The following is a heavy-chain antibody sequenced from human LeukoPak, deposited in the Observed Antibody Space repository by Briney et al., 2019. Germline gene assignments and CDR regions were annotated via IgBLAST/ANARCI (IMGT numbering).Heavy chain of an antibody. CDR2: IYSGGST. Sequence: GGSLRLSCAASEFSVGSNYMTWARQAPGKGLEWVSLIYSGGSTYYADSVKGRFTISRDNSKNTLYLQMNSLRAEDTAVYYCAKALSDSSGYYPNDAFDVWGQGTMVTVSS. J-gene: IGHJ3*01. D-gene: IGHD3-22*01. CDR3: AKALSDSSGYYPNDAFDV. V-gene: IGHV3-66*01. CDR1: EFSVGSNY.